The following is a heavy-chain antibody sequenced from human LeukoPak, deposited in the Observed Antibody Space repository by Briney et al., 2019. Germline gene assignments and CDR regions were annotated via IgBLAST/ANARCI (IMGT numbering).Heavy chain of an antibody. CDR3: AKDRTQGSGWYLIFDY. CDR1: GFTYSISA. V-gene: IGHV3-23*01. J-gene: IGHJ4*02. CDR2: TSGNSITT. D-gene: IGHD6-19*01. Sequence: GGSLRLSWAASGFTYSISAMSWVRQAPGKGLEWVATTSGNSITTYYADSLKGRFTISRDASKNTLYLQMNSLRAEDTAVYFCAKDRTQGSGWYLIFDYWSQGTLVTVSS.